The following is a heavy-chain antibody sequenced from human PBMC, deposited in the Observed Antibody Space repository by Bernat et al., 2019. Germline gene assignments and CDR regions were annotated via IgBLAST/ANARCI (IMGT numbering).Heavy chain of an antibody. D-gene: IGHD3-16*02. CDR2: INHSGST. CDR3: ARINYYDNIWGTYRFDI. Sequence: QVQLQQWGAGLLKPSESLSLTCAVYGGSFSGYYWTWIRQPPGKGLEWIGEINHSGSTNYNPSLKSRVTISVDTSKNQFSLKFISVTAADTAVYYCARINYYDNIWGTYRFDIWGQGTMVTDSS. V-gene: IGHV4-34*01. CDR1: GGSFSGYY. J-gene: IGHJ3*02.